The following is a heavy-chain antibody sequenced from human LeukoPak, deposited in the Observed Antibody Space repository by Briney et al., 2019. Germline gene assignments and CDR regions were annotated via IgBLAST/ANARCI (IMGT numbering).Heavy chain of an antibody. CDR2: ISGSGGST. CDR1: GFTFSSYA. Sequence: GGSLRLSCAASGFTFSSYAMSWVRQAPGKGLEWVSAISGSGGSTYYADSVKGRFTISRDNSKNTLYQQMNSLRAEDTAVYYCAKGRHCSGGSCYYYGMDVWGQGTTVTVSS. V-gene: IGHV3-23*01. CDR3: AKGRHCSGGSCYYYGMDV. D-gene: IGHD2-15*01. J-gene: IGHJ6*02.